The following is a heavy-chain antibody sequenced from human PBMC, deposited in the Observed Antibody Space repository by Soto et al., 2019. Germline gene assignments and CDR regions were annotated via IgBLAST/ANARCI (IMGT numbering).Heavy chain of an antibody. CDR2: SRNRVNSHTT. CDR1: GFTFSDHY. V-gene: IGHV3-72*01. Sequence: EVQLVESGGGLVQPGGSLRLSCAASGFTFSDHYMDWVRQAPGKGLEWVARSRNRVNSHTTEYAASVKGRFTISRDESESSLYLQMNSLKIEDTAMYYCTRGLLGGAPSYTFHGMDVWGQGTTVTVSS. D-gene: IGHD1-26*01. CDR3: TRGLLGGAPSYTFHGMDV. J-gene: IGHJ6*01.